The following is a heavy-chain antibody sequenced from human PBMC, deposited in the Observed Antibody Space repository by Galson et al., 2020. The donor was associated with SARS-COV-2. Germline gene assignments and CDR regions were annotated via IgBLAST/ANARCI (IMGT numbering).Heavy chain of an antibody. CDR2: INTDGSTT. J-gene: IGHJ3*01. V-gene: IGHV3-74*01. Sequence: GESLKISCAASGFTFSSYWMHWVRQAPGQGLVWASPINTDGSTTTYADSVKGRFTLSRDNAKNTLYLQMNSLRAEDTAVYYCARSYYDYVWGSHTAFDLWGQGTMITVSS. CDR3: ARSYYDYVWGSHTAFDL. D-gene: IGHD3-16*01. CDR1: GFTFSSYW.